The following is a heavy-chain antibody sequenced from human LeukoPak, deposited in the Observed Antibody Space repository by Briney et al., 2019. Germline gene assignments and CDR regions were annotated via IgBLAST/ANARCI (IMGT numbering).Heavy chain of an antibody. CDR1: GFTFSSYW. CDR2: INSDGSST. V-gene: IGHV3-74*01. CDR3: ARDSGHYYGMDV. Sequence: GESLRLSCAASGFTFSSYWMHWVRQAPGKGLVWVSRINSDGSSTSYADSVKGRFTISRDNAKNTLYLQMNSLRAEDTAVYYCARDSGHYYGMDVWGQGTTVTVSS. J-gene: IGHJ6*02.